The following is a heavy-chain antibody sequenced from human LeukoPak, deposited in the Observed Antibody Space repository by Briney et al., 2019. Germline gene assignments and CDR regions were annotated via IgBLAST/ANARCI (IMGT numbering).Heavy chain of an antibody. Sequence: SETLSLTCTVSGGSISSYYWSWIRQPPGKGLEWIGYIYYSGSTNYNPSLKSRVTISVDTSKNQFSLKLSSVTAADTAVYYCARGYSSGWYWFDPWGQGTLVTVSS. CDR1: GGSISSYY. J-gene: IGHJ5*02. D-gene: IGHD6-19*01. CDR3: ARGYSSGWYWFDP. V-gene: IGHV4-59*01. CDR2: IYYSGST.